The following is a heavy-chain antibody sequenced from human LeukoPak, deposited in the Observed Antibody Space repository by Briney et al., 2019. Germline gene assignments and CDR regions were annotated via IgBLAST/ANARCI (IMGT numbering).Heavy chain of an antibody. J-gene: IGHJ4*02. CDR2: ISSSSSTI. CDR1: GFTFSSYS. Sequence: PGGSLRLSCAASGFTFSSYSMNWVRQAPGKGLEWVSYISSSSSTIYYADSVKGRFTISRDNAKNSLYLQMNSLRAEDTAVYYCATHGYSELRYFDWSTNEWGQGTLVTVSS. V-gene: IGHV3-48*04. CDR3: ATHGYSELRYFDWSTNE. D-gene: IGHD3-9*01.